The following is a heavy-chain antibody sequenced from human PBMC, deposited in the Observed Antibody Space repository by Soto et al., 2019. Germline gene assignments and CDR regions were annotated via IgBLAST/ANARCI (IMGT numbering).Heavy chain of an antibody. CDR1: GGSFSGYY. CDR2: INHSGST. J-gene: IGHJ4*02. Sequence: PSETLSLTCAVYGGSFSGYYWSWIRQPPGKGLEWIGEINHSGSTNYNPSLKSRVTISVDTSKNQFSLKLSSVTAADTAVYYCAIGPDVVVPAAQKKASYFDYWGQGTLVTVSS. CDR3: AIGPDVVVPAAQKKASYFDY. V-gene: IGHV4-34*01. D-gene: IGHD2-2*01.